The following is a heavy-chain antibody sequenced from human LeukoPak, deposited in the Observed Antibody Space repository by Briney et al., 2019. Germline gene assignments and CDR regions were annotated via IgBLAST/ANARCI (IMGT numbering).Heavy chain of an antibody. D-gene: IGHD3-10*01. J-gene: IGHJ6*03. CDR2: ISGYNGNT. Sequence: ASVKVSCKASGYTFTSYGFTWVRQAPGQGLEWMGWISGYNGNTNYAQKFQGRVTMTRNTSISTAYMELSSLRSEDTAVYYCARRDYYGSGSYPYYYHNYMDVWGKGTTLTISS. CDR3: ARRDYYGSGSYPYYYHNYMDV. CDR1: GYTFTSYG. V-gene: IGHV1-18*01.